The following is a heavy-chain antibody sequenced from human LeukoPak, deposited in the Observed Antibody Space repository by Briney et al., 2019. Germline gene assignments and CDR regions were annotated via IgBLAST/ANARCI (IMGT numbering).Heavy chain of an antibody. V-gene: IGHV3-23*01. CDR3: AKDFRIGYSAHFDY. CDR2: ICENGGTT. D-gene: IGHD2-21*01. Sequence: NPGGSLRLSCVGSGFTFRSHAMSWVRQAPEKGLEFVSGICENGGTTYYADSVKGRFSISRGNSKNTLYLQMDSLRGEDTAVYYCAKDFRIGYSAHFDYWGQGALVTVSS. J-gene: IGHJ4*02. CDR1: GFTFRSHA.